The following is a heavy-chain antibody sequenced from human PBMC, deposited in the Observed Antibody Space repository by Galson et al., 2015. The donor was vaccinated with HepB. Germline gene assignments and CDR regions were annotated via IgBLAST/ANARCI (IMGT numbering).Heavy chain of an antibody. D-gene: IGHD3-9*01. V-gene: IGHV3-33*06. J-gene: IGHJ4*02. CDR2: IWYDGSNK. Sequence: SLRLSCAASGFTFSSYGMHWVRQAPGKGLEWVAVIWYDGSNKYYADSVKGRFTISRDNSKNTLYLQMSSLRAEDTAVYYCVKDLILTGYYISKPAAPVDYWGQGTLVTVSS. CDR3: VKDLILTGYYISKPAAPVDY. CDR1: GFTFSSYG.